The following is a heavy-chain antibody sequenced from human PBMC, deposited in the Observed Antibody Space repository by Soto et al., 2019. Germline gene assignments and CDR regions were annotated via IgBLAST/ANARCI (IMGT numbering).Heavy chain of an antibody. CDR2: ISSSSTI. J-gene: IGHJ5*02. Sequence: GGSLRLSCAASGFTFSSYSMNWVRQAPGKGLEWVSYISSSSTIYYADSVKGRFTISRDNAKNSLYLQMNSLRDKDTAVYYCAREAGTWHLPLNWFDPWGQGTLVTVSS. V-gene: IGHV3-48*02. CDR1: GFTFSSYS. CDR3: AREAGTWHLPLNWFDP. D-gene: IGHD6-19*01.